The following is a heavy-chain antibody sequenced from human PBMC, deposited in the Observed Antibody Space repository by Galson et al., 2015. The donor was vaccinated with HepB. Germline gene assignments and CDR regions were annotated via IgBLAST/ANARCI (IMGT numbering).Heavy chain of an antibody. D-gene: IGHD6-13*01. Sequence: SLRLSCAASGFTFSSYDMHWVRQATGKGLEWVSAIGTAGDTYYPGSVKGRFTISRENAKNSLYLQMNSLRAGDTAVYYCARGRYSIYYFDYWGQGTLVTVSS. V-gene: IGHV3-13*04. CDR1: GFTFSSYD. CDR3: ARGRYSIYYFDY. CDR2: IGTAGDT. J-gene: IGHJ4*02.